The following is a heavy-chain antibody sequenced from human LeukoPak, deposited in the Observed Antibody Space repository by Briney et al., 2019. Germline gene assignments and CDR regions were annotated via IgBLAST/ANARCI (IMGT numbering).Heavy chain of an antibody. Sequence: PSETLSLTCAVYGGSFSGYYWSWIRQPPGKGLEWIGEINHSGSTNYNPSLKSRVTISVDTSKNQFSLKLSPVTAADTAVYYCAGGDYGTYYWGQGTLVTVSS. J-gene: IGHJ4*02. CDR3: AGGDYGTYY. V-gene: IGHV4-34*01. CDR1: GGSFSGYY. D-gene: IGHD4-17*01. CDR2: INHSGST.